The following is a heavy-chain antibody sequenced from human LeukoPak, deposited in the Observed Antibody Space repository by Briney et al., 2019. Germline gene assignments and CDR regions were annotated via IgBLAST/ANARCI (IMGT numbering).Heavy chain of an antibody. V-gene: IGHV3-7*01. J-gene: IGHJ4*02. Sequence: PGGSLRLSCATSGFTFSLYWMNWVRQAPGKGLEWVANIKQDGSEKYYVDSVKGRFTISRDNAKNSLYLQMNSLRAEDTAVYYCVRDRSGSSSVYWGQGTLVTVSS. CDR3: VRDRSGSSSVY. D-gene: IGHD6-6*01. CDR2: IKQDGSEK. CDR1: GFTFSLYW.